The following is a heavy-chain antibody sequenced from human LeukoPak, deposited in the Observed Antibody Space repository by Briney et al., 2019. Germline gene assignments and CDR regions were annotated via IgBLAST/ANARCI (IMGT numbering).Heavy chain of an antibody. CDR2: ISSSSSYI. CDR3: ARAIIGVVTPYFDY. Sequence: GGSLRLSCAASGFTFSSYSMNWVRQAPGKGLEWVSSISSSSSYIYYADSVKGRFTISRDNAKNSLYLQMNSLRAEDTAVYYCARAIIGVVTPYFDYWGQGTLATVSS. V-gene: IGHV3-21*01. D-gene: IGHD3-3*01. CDR1: GFTFSSYS. J-gene: IGHJ4*02.